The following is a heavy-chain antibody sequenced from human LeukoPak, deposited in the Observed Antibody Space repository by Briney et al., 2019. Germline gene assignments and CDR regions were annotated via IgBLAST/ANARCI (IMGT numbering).Heavy chain of an antibody. CDR3: ARVWGLSYYYMDV. V-gene: IGHV4-38-2*01. D-gene: IGHD3-16*01. Sequence: PSETLSLTCAVSGYSISNVYYWGWIRQPPGKGLEWIGTIYHSGTTYYNPSLKNRVTLSADTSKNQFSLKLSSVSAADTAVYYCARVWGLSYYYMDVWGKGTTVTVSS. CDR1: GYSISNVYY. CDR2: IYHSGTT. J-gene: IGHJ6*03.